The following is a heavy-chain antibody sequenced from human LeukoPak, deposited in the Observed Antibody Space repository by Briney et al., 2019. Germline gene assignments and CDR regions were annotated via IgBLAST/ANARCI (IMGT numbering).Heavy chain of an antibody. Sequence: GGSLRLSCVGSGFTFDDYGMTWVRQAPGKGLEWVSGINWNGGSIGYADSVKGRFTVSRDDAKNSLYLQTTSLRAEDAALYYCARGYCSGGSCFAFDYWGQGTLVTVSS. V-gene: IGHV3-20*04. CDR3: ARGYCSGGSCFAFDY. CDR1: GFTFDDYG. J-gene: IGHJ4*02. CDR2: INWNGGSI. D-gene: IGHD2-15*01.